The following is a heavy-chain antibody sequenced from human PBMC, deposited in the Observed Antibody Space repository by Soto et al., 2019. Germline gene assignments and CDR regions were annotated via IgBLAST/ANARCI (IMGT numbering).Heavy chain of an antibody. Sequence: QVQMVQSGAEVKKPGSSVNISCKASGGTFYRHTITWVRQAPGQGLEWMGRVVPFLRVTTYAQKFRDRLTMFAEKGTDTAYMELGSLRSEDAAIYYCTRESPPNYYYGMDVWGQGTTVTVS. CDR2: VVPFLRVT. CDR1: GGTFYRHT. J-gene: IGHJ6*02. CDR3: TRESPPNYYYGMDV. D-gene: IGHD3-10*01. V-gene: IGHV1-69*02.